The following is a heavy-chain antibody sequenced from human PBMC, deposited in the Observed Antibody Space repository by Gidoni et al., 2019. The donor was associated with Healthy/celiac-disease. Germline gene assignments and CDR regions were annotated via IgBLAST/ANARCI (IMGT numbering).Heavy chain of an antibody. CDR2: ISAYNGNK. D-gene: IGHD6-19*01. V-gene: IGHV1-18*01. CDR3: ARYKVEAVAGTEYFQH. Sequence: QVQLLQSVAEVNKPGSSVTVSCTSSGYTFTSQGISWVRQAPGQGLEWMGGISAYNGNKNYAQKLQGRVTMTTDTSTSTDYMELRRRRSDDTAVYYWARYKVEAVAGTEYFQHWGQGTLVTVSS. J-gene: IGHJ1*01. CDR1: GYTFTSQG.